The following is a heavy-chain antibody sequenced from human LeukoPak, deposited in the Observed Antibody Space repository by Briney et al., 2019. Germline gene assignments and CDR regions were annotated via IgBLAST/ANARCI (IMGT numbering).Heavy chain of an antibody. CDR2: IGTAGDT. D-gene: IGHD6-19*01. Sequence: GGSPRLSCAASGFTFSSYGMHWVRQAPGKGLEWVSAIGTAGDTYYPGSVKGRFTISRENAKNSLYLQMNNLRAEDTAVYYCARGYSSGWYPWGQGTLVTVSS. J-gene: IGHJ5*02. CDR3: ARGYSSGWYP. V-gene: IGHV3-13*01. CDR1: GFTFSSYG.